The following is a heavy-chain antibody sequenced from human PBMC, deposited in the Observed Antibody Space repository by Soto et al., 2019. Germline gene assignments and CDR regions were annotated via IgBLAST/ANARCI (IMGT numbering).Heavy chain of an antibody. CDR2: ISGSGGST. J-gene: IGHJ6*02. CDR1: GFTFSSYA. D-gene: IGHD6-19*01. Sequence: GGSLRLSCAASGFTFSSYAMSWVRQAPGKGLEWVSAISGSGGSTYYADSVKGRFTISRDNSKNTLYLQMNSLRAEDTAVYYCAKPEAVAGSRYGMDVWGQGTTVTVSS. CDR3: AKPEAVAGSRYGMDV. V-gene: IGHV3-23*01.